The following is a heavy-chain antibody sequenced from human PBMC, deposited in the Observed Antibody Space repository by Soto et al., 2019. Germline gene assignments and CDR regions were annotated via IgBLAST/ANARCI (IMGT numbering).Heavy chain of an antibody. D-gene: IGHD1-26*01. Sequence: EVQLVESGGGLVQPRESLKLSCAASGFTLSGSAVHWVRQASGKGLEWVGRIRSKTHNYATDYIASVKGRFTMSRDDSNNTAYLQMNGLKTDDTAVYYCTRSGGSYSFGYWVQGTLVTVSS. CDR1: GFTLSGSA. J-gene: IGHJ4*01. CDR3: TRSGGSYSFGY. V-gene: IGHV3-73*02. CDR2: IRSKTHNYAT.